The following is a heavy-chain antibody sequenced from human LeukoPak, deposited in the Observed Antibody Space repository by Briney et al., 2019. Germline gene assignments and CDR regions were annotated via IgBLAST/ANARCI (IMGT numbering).Heavy chain of an antibody. Sequence: GEPLKISCKASGYTFTDFWIGWVRQMPGKGLEWMGIIYPGDSDTRYSPSFEGQVTISADKSIATAYLQWSSLKASDTATYFCARVTPIKIFDYWGQGGLVTVSS. CDR2: IYPGDSDT. J-gene: IGHJ4*02. D-gene: IGHD2-21*02. V-gene: IGHV5-51*01. CDR1: GYTFTDFW. CDR3: ARVTPIKIFDY.